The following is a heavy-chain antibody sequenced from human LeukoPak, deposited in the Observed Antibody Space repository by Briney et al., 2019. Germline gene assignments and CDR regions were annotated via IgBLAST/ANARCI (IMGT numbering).Heavy chain of an antibody. V-gene: IGHV1-18*01. CDR3: ARESVVDYCDAFDI. J-gene: IGHJ3*02. CDR2: ISAYNGNT. CDR1: GYTFTSYG. D-gene: IGHD2-2*01. Sequence: ASVKVSCKASGYTFTSYGISWVRQAPGQGLEWMGWISAYNGNTNYAQKLQGRVTITRDTSASTAYMELSSLRSEDTAVYYCARESVVDYCDAFDIWGQGTMVTVSS.